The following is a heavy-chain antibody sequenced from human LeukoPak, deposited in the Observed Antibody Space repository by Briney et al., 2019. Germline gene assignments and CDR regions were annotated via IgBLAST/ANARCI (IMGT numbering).Heavy chain of an antibody. CDR1: GYTFTGYY. D-gene: IGHD3-10*01. Sequence: GASVKVSFKASGYTFTGYYMHCVRQAPGQGLEWMGWINPNSGGTNYAQKYQGRVTMTRVTSISTAYMELSRLRSGDAAVSSCATFPGARYYYGSGSLDYWGQGTLVTVSS. V-gene: IGHV1-2*02. CDR2: INPNSGGT. J-gene: IGHJ4*02. CDR3: ATFPGARYYYGSGSLDY.